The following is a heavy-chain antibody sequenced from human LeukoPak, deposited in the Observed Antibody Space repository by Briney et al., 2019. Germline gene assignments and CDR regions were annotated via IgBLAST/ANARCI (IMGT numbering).Heavy chain of an antibody. CDR2: ISAYNGNT. Sequence: ASVKVSCTASGYTFTGYYMHWVRQAPGQGLEWMGWISAYNGNTNYAQKLQGRVTMTTDTSTSTAYMELRSLRSDDTAVYYCARGSSSDYWGQGTLVTVSS. D-gene: IGHD6-6*01. CDR1: GYTFTGYY. J-gene: IGHJ4*02. V-gene: IGHV1-18*04. CDR3: ARGSSSDY.